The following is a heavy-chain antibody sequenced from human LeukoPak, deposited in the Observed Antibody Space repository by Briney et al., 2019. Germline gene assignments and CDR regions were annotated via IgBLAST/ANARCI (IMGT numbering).Heavy chain of an antibody. V-gene: IGHV4-34*01. CDR2: INHSGST. J-gene: IGHJ4*02. CDR1: GGSFRVYY. Sequence: KPSETLSLTCAVCGGSFRVYYWSWIRQPPGKGLEWIGEINHSGSTNYNPSLKSRVTISVDTSKNQFSLKLSSVTAADTAVYYCASRHYYYVSRGYYYRRAHFDYWGQGTLVTVSS. CDR3: ASRHYYYVSRGYYYRRAHFDY. D-gene: IGHD3-22*01.